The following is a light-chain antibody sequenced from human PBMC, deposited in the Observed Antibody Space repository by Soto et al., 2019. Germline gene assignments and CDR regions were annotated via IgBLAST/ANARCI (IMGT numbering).Light chain of an antibody. CDR3: QQRSNWPRYT. V-gene: IGKV3-11*01. J-gene: IGKJ5*01. Sequence: EIVMTQSPATLSLSPGERATLSCRASQTIDNTLAWYQRKPGQAPRLLIYDASTRATGVPARFSGSGSGTDFTLTISSLEPEDFAVYYCQQRSNWPRYTFGQGTRLEI. CDR2: DAS. CDR1: QTIDNT.